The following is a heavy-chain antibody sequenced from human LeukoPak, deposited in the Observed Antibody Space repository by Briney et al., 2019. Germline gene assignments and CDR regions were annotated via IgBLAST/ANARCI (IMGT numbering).Heavy chain of an antibody. Sequence: RAGGSLRLSCAASGFTFNTYAMSWVRQAPGKGLEWVSTIRGSDGYTYYADSVKGRFTISRDNSKNALYLQMNSLSAEDTAVFYCAKGRLDPNLVLDHWGQGTLVTVSS. CDR2: IRGSDGYT. CDR1: GFTFNTYA. CDR3: AKGRLDPNLVLDH. J-gene: IGHJ4*02. V-gene: IGHV3-23*01. D-gene: IGHD2-8*02.